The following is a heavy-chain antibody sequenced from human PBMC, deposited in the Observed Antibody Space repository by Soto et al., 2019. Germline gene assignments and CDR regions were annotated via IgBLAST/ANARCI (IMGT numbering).Heavy chain of an antibody. D-gene: IGHD2-8*01. CDR2: IKSDAYGGAI. J-gene: IGHJ4*02. CDR3: TTTKGRLEPPTNDF. V-gene: IGHV3-15*01. Sequence: EVQLVESGGGLVTLGGALRRCCAGSGFTFSNAWRSWVGRAPGKGLEWVGRIKSDAYGGAIDYAAPVKGRFTISRDDSKNTLFLQMNNLRAEDTAVYSCTTTKGRLEPPTNDFWGQGTPVIVSS. CDR1: GFTFSNAW.